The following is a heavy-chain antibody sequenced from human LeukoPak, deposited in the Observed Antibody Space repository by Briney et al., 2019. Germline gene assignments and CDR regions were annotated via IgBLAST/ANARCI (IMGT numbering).Heavy chain of an antibody. D-gene: IGHD1-26*01. CDR1: GGSISSGSYY. CDR3: ARDRGAKDY. V-gene: IGHV4-61*02. J-gene: IGHJ4*02. CDR2: IYTSGST. Sequence: PSETLSLTCTVSGGSISSGSYYWGWIQQPAGKGLEWIGRIYTSGSTNYNPSLKSRVTMSVDTSKNQFSMKLRSVTAADTAVYYCARDRGAKDYWGQGTLVTVSS.